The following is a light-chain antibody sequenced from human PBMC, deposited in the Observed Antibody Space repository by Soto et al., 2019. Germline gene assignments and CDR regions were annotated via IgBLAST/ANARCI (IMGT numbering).Light chain of an antibody. Sequence: DIQMTQSPSTLSASVGDRVTMTCRASQSIGSWLAWYQQKPGKAPKLLIYKASILESGVPSRFSGSGPGTEFTLTISSLLPDDFATYYCQQYNGTFGQGTKVEIK. J-gene: IGKJ1*01. CDR3: QQYNGT. CDR2: KAS. CDR1: QSIGSW. V-gene: IGKV1-5*03.